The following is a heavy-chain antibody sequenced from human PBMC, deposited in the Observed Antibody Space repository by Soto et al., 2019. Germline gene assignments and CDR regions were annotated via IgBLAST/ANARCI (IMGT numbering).Heavy chain of an antibody. D-gene: IGHD6-13*01. V-gene: IGHV1-69*13. CDR1: GGTFSTYT. Sequence: SVKVSCKSSGGTFSTYTLAWVRQAPGQGLEWVGGIIPIFGTANYPQKFKGRVTITADESTGTAYMELSSLRSEDTAVYYCARGYSSSRSGVWSDPWGQGTLVTVSS. CDR2: IIPIFGTA. J-gene: IGHJ5*02. CDR3: ARGYSSSRSGVWSDP.